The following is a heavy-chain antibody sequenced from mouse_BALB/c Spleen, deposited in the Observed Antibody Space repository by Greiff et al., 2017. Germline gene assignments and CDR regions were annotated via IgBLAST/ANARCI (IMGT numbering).Heavy chain of an antibody. D-gene: IGHD2-4*01. J-gene: IGHJ3*01. CDR3: ADMITTRFAY. V-gene: IGHV14-3*02. CDR2: IDPANGNT. CDR1: GFNIKDTY. Sequence: VQLKESGAELVKPGASVKLSCTASGFNIKDTYMHWVKQRPEQGLEWIGRIDPANGNTKYDPKFQGKATITADTSSNTAYLQLSSLTSEDTAVYYCADMITTRFAYWGQGTLVTVSA.